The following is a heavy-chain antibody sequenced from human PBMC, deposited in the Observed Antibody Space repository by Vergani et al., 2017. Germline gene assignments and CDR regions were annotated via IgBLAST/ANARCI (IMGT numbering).Heavy chain of an antibody. CDR1: GYTFTGYW. V-gene: IGHV1-2*02. CDR2: INPNSGDT. J-gene: IGHJ3*01. CDR3: ARVAPSNSEVTPTAFDV. D-gene: IGHD1-1*01. Sequence: QVQLVQSGAEVKKPGASVKVSCKASGYTFTGYWMHWVRQAPGQGLEWMGWINPNSGDTNYAQKFQGRVTMTRDTSISTAYMELSRLRSDDTAVYFCARVAPSNSEVTPTAFDVWGQGTMVTVSS.